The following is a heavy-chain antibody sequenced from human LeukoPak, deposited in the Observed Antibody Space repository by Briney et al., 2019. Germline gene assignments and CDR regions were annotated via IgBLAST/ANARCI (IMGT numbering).Heavy chain of an antibody. Sequence: GASVKVSCKVSGYTLTELSMHWVRQAPGKGLEWMGGFDPEDSETIYAQKFQGRVTMTEDTSTDTAYMGLSSLRSEDTAVYYCATVPHCSGGSCSIGQIFYWGQGTLVTVSS. J-gene: IGHJ4*02. CDR1: GYTLTELS. CDR2: FDPEDSET. V-gene: IGHV1-24*01. D-gene: IGHD2-15*01. CDR3: ATVPHCSGGSCSIGQIFY.